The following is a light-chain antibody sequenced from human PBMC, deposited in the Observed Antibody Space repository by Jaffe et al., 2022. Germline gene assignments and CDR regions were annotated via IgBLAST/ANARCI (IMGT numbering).Light chain of an antibody. Sequence: QSALTQPASVSGSPGQSITIPCTGTSSDVGGYNYVSWYQQHPGKAPKLMIYEVNNRPSGVSNRFSGSKSGNTASLTISGLQAEDEADYYCSSYISSTTYVFGNGTKVTVL. CDR1: SSDVGGYNY. CDR2: EVN. J-gene: IGLJ1*01. CDR3: SSYISSTTYV. V-gene: IGLV2-14*01.